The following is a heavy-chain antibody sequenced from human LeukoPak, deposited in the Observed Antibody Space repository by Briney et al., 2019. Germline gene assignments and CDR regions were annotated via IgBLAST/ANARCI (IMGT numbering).Heavy chain of an antibody. CDR2: IYPGDSDT. D-gene: IGHD4/OR15-4a*01. Sequence: GDSLTLSCKVSGYLFKEYWIGWVRQMPGKALEWMGIIYPGDSDTIYRPSVQGQVTISADKSINTAYLQWSSLKASDTAMYYCARRWCSHYFDYWGQGTLVTVSS. CDR1: GYLFKEYW. V-gene: IGHV5-51*01. J-gene: IGHJ4*02. CDR3: ARRWCSHYFDY.